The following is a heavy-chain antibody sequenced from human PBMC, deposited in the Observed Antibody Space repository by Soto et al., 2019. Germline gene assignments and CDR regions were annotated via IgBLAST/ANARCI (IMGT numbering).Heavy chain of an antibody. J-gene: IGHJ6*02. Sequence: GGSLRLSCAASGFTFTRHSMNWVRQAAGKGLEWISYISDSSGTIYYADSVKGRFTISRDNVQNSLYLQMNSLRAEDTAVYYCAKEGPSAPRRYYYYGMDVWGQGTTVTVSS. V-gene: IGHV3-48*01. CDR3: AKEGPSAPRRYYYYGMDV. CDR1: GFTFTRHS. CDR2: ISDSSGTI.